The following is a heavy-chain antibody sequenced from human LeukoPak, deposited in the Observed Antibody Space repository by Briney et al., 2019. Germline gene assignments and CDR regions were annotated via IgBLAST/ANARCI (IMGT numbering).Heavy chain of an antibody. CDR2: IIPIFGTA. V-gene: IGHV1-69*05. D-gene: IGHD3-9*01. CDR1: GGTFISYA. J-gene: IGHJ4*02. Sequence: SVKVSCKASGGTFISYAISWVRQAPGQGREWMGGIIPIFGTANYAQKFQGRVTITTDESTSTAYMELSSLRSEDTAVYYCARARDILTGYYNFDYWGQGTLVTVSS. CDR3: ARARDILTGYYNFDY.